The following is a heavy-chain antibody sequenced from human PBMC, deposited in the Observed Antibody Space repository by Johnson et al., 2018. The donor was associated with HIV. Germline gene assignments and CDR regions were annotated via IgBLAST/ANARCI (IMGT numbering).Heavy chain of an antibody. Sequence: QVQLVESGGGVVQPGRSLRLSCAASGFTFSSYAMHWVRQAPGKGLEWVAVISYDGSNKYYADSVQGRFTISRDKSKNTLYLQMNSLRAEDTAVYYGARGPTRFAAFDIWGQGTMVTVSS. CDR3: ARGPTRFAAFDI. V-gene: IGHV3-30*04. CDR2: ISYDGSNK. D-gene: IGHD3-10*01. CDR1: GFTFSSYA. J-gene: IGHJ3*02.